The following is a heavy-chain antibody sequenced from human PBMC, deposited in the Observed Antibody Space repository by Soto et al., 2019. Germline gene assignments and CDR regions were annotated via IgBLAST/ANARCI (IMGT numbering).Heavy chain of an antibody. Sequence: ASVKVSCKASGYTFTSYAMHWVRQAPGQRLEWMGWINAGNGNTKYSQKFQGRVTITRDTSASTAYMELSSLRSEDTAVYYCARGKDTAMVTVPMDVWGQGTTVTVSS. CDR1: GYTFTSYA. CDR3: ARGKDTAMVTVPMDV. J-gene: IGHJ6*02. D-gene: IGHD5-18*01. CDR2: INAGNGNT. V-gene: IGHV1-3*01.